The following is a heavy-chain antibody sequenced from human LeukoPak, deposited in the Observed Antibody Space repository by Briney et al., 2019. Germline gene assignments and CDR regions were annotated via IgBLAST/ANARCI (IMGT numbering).Heavy chain of an antibody. CDR2: IDSGGST. J-gene: IGHJ6*02. Sequence: GGSLRLSCAASGFTVSSNYMSWVRQAPGKGLEWVSVIDSGGSTYYADSVKGRFTISRDNSKNTLYLQMNSLRAEDTAVYYCARDPGPYYYYGMDVWGQGSTVTVSS. CDR1: GFTVSSNY. CDR3: ARDPGPYYYYGMDV. V-gene: IGHV3-66*02.